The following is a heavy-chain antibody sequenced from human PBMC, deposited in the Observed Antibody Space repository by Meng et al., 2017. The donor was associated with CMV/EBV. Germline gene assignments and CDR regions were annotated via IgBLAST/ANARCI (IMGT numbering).Heavy chain of an antibody. CDR3: ASSPGCSSTSCPAGY. J-gene: IGHJ4*02. Sequence: LSLKSRVTISVDTSKNQFSLKLSSVTAADTAVYYCASSPGCSSTSCPAGYWGQGTLVTVSS. V-gene: IGHV4-30-2*04. D-gene: IGHD2-2*01.